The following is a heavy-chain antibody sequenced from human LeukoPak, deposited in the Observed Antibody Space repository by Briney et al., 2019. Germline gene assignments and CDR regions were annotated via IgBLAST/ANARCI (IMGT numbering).Heavy chain of an antibody. D-gene: IGHD3-3*01. Sequence: PGGSLRLSCAASGFTFSSYAMSWVRQAPGKGLEWVSAISGSGGSTYYADSVKGRFTISRDNSKNTLYLQMNSLRAEDTAVYYCAKGGPRITIFGVVIPTAGDYYYMDVWGKGTTVTVSS. V-gene: IGHV3-23*01. CDR3: AKGGPRITIFGVVIPTAGDYYYMDV. J-gene: IGHJ6*03. CDR1: GFTFSSYA. CDR2: ISGSGGST.